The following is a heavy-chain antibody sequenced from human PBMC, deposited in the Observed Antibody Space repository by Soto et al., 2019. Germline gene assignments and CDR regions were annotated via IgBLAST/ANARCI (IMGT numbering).Heavy chain of an antibody. CDR3: ARRRYCSSSACYLFDF. J-gene: IGHJ4*02. D-gene: IGHD2-2*01. V-gene: IGHV4-39*01. CDR2: IYYSGST. CDR1: GGSISSSSDY. Sequence: SETLSLTCTVSGGSISSSSDYWGWIRQPPGKGLEWIGSIYYSGSTTYNPSLKSRVTMSVDTSKNQFSLKLSSVSAADTAVYYCARRRYCSSSACYLFDFWGQGTLVTVSS.